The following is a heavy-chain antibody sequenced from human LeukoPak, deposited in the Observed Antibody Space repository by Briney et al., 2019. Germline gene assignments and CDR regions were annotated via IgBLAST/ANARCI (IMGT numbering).Heavy chain of an antibody. CDR1: GFTFSRDW. Sequence: GGSLRLSCAASGFTFSRDWMDWVRQAPGKGLVYVSRISSDGSNTNYADFVKGRFTISRDNAKNTLYLQMNGLRADDTAVYYCARDRDGYSSWGQGTLVTVSS. D-gene: IGHD5-24*01. CDR2: ISSDGSNT. CDR3: ARDRDGYSS. V-gene: IGHV3-74*01. J-gene: IGHJ5*02.